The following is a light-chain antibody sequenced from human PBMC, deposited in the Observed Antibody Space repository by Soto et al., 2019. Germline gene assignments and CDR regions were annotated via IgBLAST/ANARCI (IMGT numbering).Light chain of an antibody. Sequence: DIQMTQSPSSLSASVGDRVTITCRASQGIGNYLAWYQQKSGKVPKLLIYAASTLQSGVPSRFSGSRSGTDFTLTISSLEPEDSAVYYCHQRQSWPRTFGQGTKVDIK. CDR3: HQRQSWPRT. CDR1: QGIGNY. J-gene: IGKJ1*01. CDR2: AAS. V-gene: IGKV1-27*01.